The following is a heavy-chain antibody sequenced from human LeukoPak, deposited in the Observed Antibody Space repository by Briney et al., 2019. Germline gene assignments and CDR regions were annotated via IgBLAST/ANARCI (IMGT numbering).Heavy chain of an antibody. D-gene: IGHD2-8*02. J-gene: IGHJ4*02. CDR1: EFTFSSYW. CDR2: IHQEGSEK. CDR3: AREGTTWCTDY. V-gene: IGHV3-7*01. Sequence: GGSLRLSCAASEFTFSSYWMSWVRQAPGKGLEWVANIHQEGSEKYYVDSVKGRFTISRDNAKNSLYLQMNSLRAEDTAVYYCAREGTTWCTDYWGQGTLVTVYS.